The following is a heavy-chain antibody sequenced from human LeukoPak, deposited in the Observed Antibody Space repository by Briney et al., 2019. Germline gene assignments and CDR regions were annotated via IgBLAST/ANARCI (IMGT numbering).Heavy chain of an antibody. V-gene: IGHV3-7*01. Sequence: SGGSLRLSCAASGFTFSSYWMCWVRQAPGKGLEWVANIKRDGSEKYYVDSVKGRFTISRDNAKNSLYLQMNSLGAEDTAVYYCATDDNSGSDYWGQGTLVTVSS. D-gene: IGHD3-22*01. CDR2: IKRDGSEK. CDR3: ATDDNSGSDY. J-gene: IGHJ4*02. CDR1: GFTFSSYW.